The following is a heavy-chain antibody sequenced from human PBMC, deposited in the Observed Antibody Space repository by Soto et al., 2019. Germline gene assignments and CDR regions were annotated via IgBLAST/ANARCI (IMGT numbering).Heavy chain of an antibody. D-gene: IGHD3-3*01. V-gene: IGHV4-34*01. CDR3: ARGRSIFGSFVRLYYFDY. CDR2: INHSGST. CDR1: GGSFSGYY. Sequence: SETLSLTCAVYGGSFSGYYWSWIRQPPGKGLEWIGEINHSGSTNYNPSLKSRVTISVDTSKNQFSLKLSSVTAADTAVYYCARGRSIFGSFVRLYYFDYWGQGTLVTVSS. J-gene: IGHJ4*02.